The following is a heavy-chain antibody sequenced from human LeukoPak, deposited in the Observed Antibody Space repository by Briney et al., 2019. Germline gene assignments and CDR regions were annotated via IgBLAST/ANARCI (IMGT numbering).Heavy chain of an antibody. CDR3: ARDGDGYNFDY. V-gene: IGHV3-74*01. CDR2: VTRDGIGT. D-gene: IGHD5-24*01. CDR1: GFTFSGYW. J-gene: IGHJ4*02. Sequence: VGSLRLSCAASGFTFSGYWMYWVRQAPGKGLVWVARVTRDGIGTNYADSVKGRFTISRDNGKNTLYLQMNGLRAENTAVYCCARDGDGYNFDYWGQGTLVTVSS.